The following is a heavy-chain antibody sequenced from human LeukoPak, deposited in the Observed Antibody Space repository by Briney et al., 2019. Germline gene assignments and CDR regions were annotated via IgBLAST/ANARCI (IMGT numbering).Heavy chain of an antibody. CDR2: ISYDGSNK. J-gene: IGHJ4*02. CDR3: ARDMGRDGYNPFDY. Sequence: GGSLGLSCAASGFTFSSYAMSWVRQAPGKGLEWVAVISYDGSNKYYADSVKGRFTISRDNSKNTLYLQMNSLRAEDTAVYYCARDMGRDGYNPFDYWGQGTLVTVSS. D-gene: IGHD5-24*01. V-gene: IGHV3-30-3*01. CDR1: GFTFSSYA.